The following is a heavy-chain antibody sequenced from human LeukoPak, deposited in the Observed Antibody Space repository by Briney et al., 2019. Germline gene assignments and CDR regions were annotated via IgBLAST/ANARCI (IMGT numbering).Heavy chain of an antibody. CDR3: ASNLDTAMVGNFDY. Sequence: SSVKVSCEASGGTFSSYAISWVRQAPGQGLEWMGGIIHIFGTANYAQKFQGRVTITTDESTSTAYMELSSLRSEDTAVYYCASNLDTAMVGNFDYWGQGTLVTVSS. D-gene: IGHD5-18*01. J-gene: IGHJ4*02. CDR2: IIHIFGTA. V-gene: IGHV1-69*05. CDR1: GGTFSSYA.